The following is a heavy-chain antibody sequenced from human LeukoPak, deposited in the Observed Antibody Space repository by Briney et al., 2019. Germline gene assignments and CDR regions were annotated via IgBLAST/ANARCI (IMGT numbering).Heavy chain of an antibody. J-gene: IGHJ1*01. Sequence: SETLSLTCTVSGGSINSSYCSWIRQPAGKGLEWIGRIYPGGSTNYNPSLKSRVTMSVDTSKNHFSLNLSSVTTADTAVYYCARDSSSSRVYEHWGQGTLVTVSS. CDR3: ARDSSSSRVYEH. CDR2: IYPGGST. CDR1: GGSINSSY. V-gene: IGHV4-4*07. D-gene: IGHD6-6*01.